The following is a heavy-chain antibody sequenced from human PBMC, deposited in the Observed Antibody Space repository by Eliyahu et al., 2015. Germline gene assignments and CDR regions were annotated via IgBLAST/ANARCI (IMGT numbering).Heavy chain of an antibody. J-gene: IGHJ3*02. D-gene: IGHD1-26*01. CDR2: INYSGGT. CDR1: GXSFXPFY. CDR3: ARPGPDLYRGTYGELPFDI. V-gene: IGHV4-34*01. Sequence: QVQLQQWGAGLLKPSETLSLTCAGFGXSFXPFYLTWIRQPPGKGLEWIGEINYSGGTNYNPSLKSRVTILIDTSKNQFSLKLTSVTAADAAVYYCARPGPDLYRGTYGELPFDIWGQGTMVTVSS.